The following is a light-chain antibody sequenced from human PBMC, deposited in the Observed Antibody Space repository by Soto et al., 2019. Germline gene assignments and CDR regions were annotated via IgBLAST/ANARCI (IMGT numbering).Light chain of an antibody. V-gene: IGKV1-39*01. CDR3: QETYTTLLT. J-gene: IGKJ4*01. Sequence: SASSLSVSIEDRVTVTCRASQSISNCLNWYQHKPGNAPKILIHSASTLESGVPSRFSGGGSGTEFNFTISSLQREDSAPYYCQETYTTLLTFAGGSIVDVK. CDR1: QSISNC. CDR2: SAS.